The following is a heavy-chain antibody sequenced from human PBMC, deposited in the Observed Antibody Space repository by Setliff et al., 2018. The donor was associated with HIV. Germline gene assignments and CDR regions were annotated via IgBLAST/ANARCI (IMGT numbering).Heavy chain of an antibody. CDR2: IYYSGST. J-gene: IGHJ3*02. D-gene: IGHD1-1*01. CDR1: GGSISSYY. CDR3: ARRQYDNPKAFDI. V-gene: IGHV4-59*01. Sequence: SETLSLTCTVSGGSISSYYWNWIRQPPGEGLEWIGYIYYSGSTNYNPSLKSRVTISVDTSKNQFSLKLTSVTAADTAVYFCARRQYDNPKAFDIWGQGTMVTVSS.